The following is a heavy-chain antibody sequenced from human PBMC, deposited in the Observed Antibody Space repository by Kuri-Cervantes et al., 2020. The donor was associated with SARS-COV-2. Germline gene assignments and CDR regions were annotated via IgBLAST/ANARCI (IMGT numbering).Heavy chain of an antibody. CDR3: ARCKQLRYYYMDV. Sequence: SETLSLTCTVSGGSISSGSYYWSWIRQPAGKGLEWIGHIYTSGSTNYNPSLKSRVTISVDTSKNQFSLKLSSVTAADTAVYYCARCKQLRYYYMDVWGKGTTVTVSS. V-gene: IGHV4-61*09. CDR2: IYTSGST. J-gene: IGHJ6*03. D-gene: IGHD6-13*01. CDR1: GGSISSGSYY.